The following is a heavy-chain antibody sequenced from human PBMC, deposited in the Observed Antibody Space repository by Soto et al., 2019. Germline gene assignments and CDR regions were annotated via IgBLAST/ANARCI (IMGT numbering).Heavy chain of an antibody. CDR1: GGSFSGYY. CDR2: INHSGST. V-gene: IGHV4-34*01. J-gene: IGHJ6*02. Sequence: SETLSLTCAVYGGSFSGYYWSWIRQPPGKGLEWIGEINHSGSTNYNPSLKSRVTISVDTSRNQFSLKLSSVTAADTAVYDCAREGLRAVTTFAGGPKYSYYGMDVWGQGTTVTVS. D-gene: IGHD3-16*01. CDR3: AREGLRAVTTFAGGPKYSYYGMDV.